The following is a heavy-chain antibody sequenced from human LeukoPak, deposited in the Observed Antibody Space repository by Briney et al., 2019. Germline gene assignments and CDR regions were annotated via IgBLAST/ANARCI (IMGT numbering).Heavy chain of an antibody. J-gene: IGHJ4*02. CDR1: GDSISSYY. CDR3: ARLTRLSTSPDRYYLDY. D-gene: IGHD6-6*01. Sequence: SETLSLTCTVSGDSISSYYWSWIRQPPGKGLEWIGYIYTSGGTNYIPSLKGRVTISIDTSKNQFSLKLSFVTAADSAVYYCARLTRLSTSPDRYYLDYWGQGTLVTVSS. V-gene: IGHV4-4*09. CDR2: IYTSGGT.